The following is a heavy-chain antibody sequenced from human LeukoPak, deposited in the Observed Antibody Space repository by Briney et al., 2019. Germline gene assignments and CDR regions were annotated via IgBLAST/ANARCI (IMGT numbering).Heavy chain of an antibody. D-gene: IGHD2-15*01. CDR1: GGPFNSYA. V-gene: IGHV1-69*04. CDR3: ARYIHPQGLVGYAMDV. Sequence: ASVKVSCKASGGPFNSYAINWVRQAPGQGLEWMGRIIVILGVTNYAQRFQGRVTITADKSTTTAYMERSSLTSEDTAVYYCARYIHPQGLVGYAMDVWGQGTTVIVSS. J-gene: IGHJ6*02. CDR2: IIVILGVT.